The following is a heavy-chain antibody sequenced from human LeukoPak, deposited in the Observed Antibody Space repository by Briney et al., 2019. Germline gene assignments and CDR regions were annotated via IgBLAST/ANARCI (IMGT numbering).Heavy chain of an antibody. CDR2: INPNSGGT. J-gene: IGHJ6*02. CDR3: ARWLEVTNYYYYGMDV. CDR1: GYTFTGYY. V-gene: IGHV1-2*02. Sequence: ASVKVSCKASGYTFTGYYIHWVRQAPGQGLEWMGWINPNSGGTKYAQKFQGRVTMTRDTSISTAYMELSSLRSEDTAVYYCARWLEVTNYYYYGMDVWGQGTTVTVSS. D-gene: IGHD4-17*01.